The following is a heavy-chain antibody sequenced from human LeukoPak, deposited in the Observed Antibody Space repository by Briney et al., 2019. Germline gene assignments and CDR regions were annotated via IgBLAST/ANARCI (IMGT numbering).Heavy chain of an antibody. CDR3: VRQAGGAGGQ. CDR1: GFTFGIHY. J-gene: IGHJ4*02. D-gene: IGHD1-26*01. Sequence: KPGGSLRLSCATSGFTFGIHYMSWVRQAPGRGPEWISYISGNGGDIAYADSVKGRFTISRDNAKSFLYLQMNSLRVEDTAVYHCVRQAGGAGGQWGQGTLIAVSS. V-gene: IGHV3-11*01. CDR2: ISGNGGDI.